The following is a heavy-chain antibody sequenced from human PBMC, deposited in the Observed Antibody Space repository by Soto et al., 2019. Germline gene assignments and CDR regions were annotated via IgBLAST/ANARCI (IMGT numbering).Heavy chain of an antibody. CDR1: GYTFSSIG. J-gene: IGHJ4*02. CDR3: ARDLDGSGSYYTKY. Sequence: ASVKVSCKTSGYTFSSIGISWVRQAPGQGLEWMGWISPHKDNTYYAQRLQGRVTMTTDTSTSTAYMELRSLRSDDTAVYFCARDLDGSGSYYTKYWGQGTLVTVSS. D-gene: IGHD3-10*01. CDR2: ISPHKDNT. V-gene: IGHV1-18*01.